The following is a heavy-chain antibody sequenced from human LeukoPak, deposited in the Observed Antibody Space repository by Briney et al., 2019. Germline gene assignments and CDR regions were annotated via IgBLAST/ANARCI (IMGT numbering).Heavy chain of an antibody. CDR3: AKSYYYGSGSPSLDY. Sequence: GGSLRLSCAASGFTFSNYNMNWVRRAPGKGLEWVSGISGGNGATYYADSVKGRFTISTDNSKNTLYLQMNSLRVEDTAVYYCAKSYYYGSGSPSLDYWGQGTLVTVSS. V-gene: IGHV3-23*01. D-gene: IGHD3-10*01. CDR1: GFTFSNYN. CDR2: ISGGNGAT. J-gene: IGHJ4*02.